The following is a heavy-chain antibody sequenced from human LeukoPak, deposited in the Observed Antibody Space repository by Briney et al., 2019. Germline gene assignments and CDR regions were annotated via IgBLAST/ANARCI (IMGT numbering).Heavy chain of an antibody. Sequence: GGSLRLSCAASGLTFSSYAMSWVRQAPGKGLEWVSAISGSGGSTYYADSVKGRFTISRDNSKNTLYLQMNSLRAEDTAVYYCAKDRVATMSAFDIWGQGTMVTVSS. J-gene: IGHJ3*02. D-gene: IGHD5-12*01. CDR2: ISGSGGST. CDR3: AKDRVATMSAFDI. CDR1: GLTFSSYA. V-gene: IGHV3-23*01.